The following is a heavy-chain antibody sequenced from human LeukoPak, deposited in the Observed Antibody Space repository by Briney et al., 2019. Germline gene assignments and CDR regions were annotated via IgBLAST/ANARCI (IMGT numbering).Heavy chain of an antibody. CDR1: VFTFNTLA. V-gene: IGHV3-23*01. CDR3: ARRDYSESDYCSPLFHH. CDR2: ISGSAGRT. D-gene: IGHD3-22*01. Sequence: GGSLRLSCAASVFTFNTLAMSWIRQAPGKGLEWVSGISGSAGRTYYTDSVRGRFTISRDNSKDTLYLQLNSLRAEDSAVYYCARRDYSESDYCSPLFHHWGQGTLVTVSS. J-gene: IGHJ4*02.